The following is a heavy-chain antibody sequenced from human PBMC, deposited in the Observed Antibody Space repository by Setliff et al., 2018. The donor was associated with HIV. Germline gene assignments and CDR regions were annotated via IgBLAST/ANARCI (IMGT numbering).Heavy chain of an antibody. D-gene: IGHD6-19*01. CDR2: IYYSGIT. CDR1: GGSVGSGSYY. V-gene: IGHV4-61*01. Sequence: LSLTCTVSGGSVGSGSYYWSWIRQSPGKGLEWIGYIYYSGITTYNPSLKSRVTISVETSKNQFSLKLSSVTAADTAVYYCARSDGGAVAVDYYYYYMDVWGKGTTVTVSS. J-gene: IGHJ6*03. CDR3: ARSDGGAVAVDYYYYYMDV.